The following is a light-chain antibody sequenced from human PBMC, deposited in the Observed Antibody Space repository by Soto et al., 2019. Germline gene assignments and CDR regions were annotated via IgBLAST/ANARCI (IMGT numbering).Light chain of an antibody. CDR2: EVS. V-gene: IGLV2-23*02. J-gene: IGLJ1*01. CDR1: NRDVGSYNL. CDR3: CSYAGSSTFYV. Sequence: SVLTQPASVSGSPGQSITISGTGTNRDVGSYNLVSWYQQHPGKAPKLMIYEVSKRPSGVSNRFSGSKSGNTASLTIPGLQAEDEADYYCCSYAGSSTFYVFGTGTKVTVL.